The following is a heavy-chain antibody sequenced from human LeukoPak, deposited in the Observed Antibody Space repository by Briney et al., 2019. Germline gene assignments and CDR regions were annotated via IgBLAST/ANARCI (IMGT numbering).Heavy chain of an antibody. CDR1: GYTFTSYG. J-gene: IGHJ1*01. Sequence: ASVKVSCKASGYTFTSYGISWVRQAPGQGLEWMGWISAYNGNTNYAQKLQGRVTKTTDTSTSTAYMELRSLRSDDTAVYYCARDRIRLDSSGYQHWGQGTLVTVSS. CDR2: ISAYNGNT. V-gene: IGHV1-18*01. D-gene: IGHD6-19*01. CDR3: ARDRIRLDSSGYQH.